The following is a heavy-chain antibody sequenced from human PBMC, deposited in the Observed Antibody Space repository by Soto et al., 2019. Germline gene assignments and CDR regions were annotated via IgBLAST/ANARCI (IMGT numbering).Heavy chain of an antibody. CDR3: VKDGSSGWPYFYDMDV. CDR2: MTSSGSGT. J-gene: IGHJ6*02. Sequence: EVQMLESGGGLVQPGGSLRLSCEVSGFTFTSYAMNWVRQAPGKGLEWVAGMTSSGSGTFYADSVKGRFTISRDNSKNTLYLQMSSLRAEDTAVYYCVKDGSSGWPYFYDMDVWGQGTTVTVSS. V-gene: IGHV3-23*01. D-gene: IGHD6-19*01. CDR1: GFTFTSYA.